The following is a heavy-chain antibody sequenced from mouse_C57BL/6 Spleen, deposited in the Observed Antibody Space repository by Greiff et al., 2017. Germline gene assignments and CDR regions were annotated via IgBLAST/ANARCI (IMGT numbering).Heavy chain of an antibody. CDR3: TVWLRDYAMEN. J-gene: IGHJ4*01. Sequence: DVKFVESGGGLVQPGGSMKLSCVASGFTFSNYWMNWVRQSPEKGLEWVAQIRLKSDNYATHYAESVKGRFTISRDDSKSSVYLQMNNLRAEDTGIYYCTVWLRDYAMENWGQGTSVTVSS. CDR2: IRLKSDNYAT. D-gene: IGHD2-2*01. CDR1: GFTFSNYW. V-gene: IGHV6-3*01.